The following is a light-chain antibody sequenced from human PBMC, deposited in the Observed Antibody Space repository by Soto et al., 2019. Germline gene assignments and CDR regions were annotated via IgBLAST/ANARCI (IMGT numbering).Light chain of an antibody. CDR1: SSDVGSYNR. CDR2: EVS. J-gene: IGLJ1*01. Sequence: QSALTQPPSVSGSPGQSVTISCTGTSSDVGSYNRVSWYQQPPGTAPKLMIFEVSYRPSGVPDRFSGSKSGNTASLTISGLQAEDGADYYCSSYTSSSTPYVFGTGTKLTVL. V-gene: IGLV2-18*02. CDR3: SSYTSSSTPYV.